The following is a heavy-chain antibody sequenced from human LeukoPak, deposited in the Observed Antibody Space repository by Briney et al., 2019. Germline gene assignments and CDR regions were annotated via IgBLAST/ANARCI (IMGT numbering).Heavy chain of an antibody. CDR2: IIPIFGTA. J-gene: IGHJ4*02. V-gene: IGHV1-69*05. Sequence: SVKVSCKASGGTFSSYAISWVRQAPGQGLEWMGGIIPIFGTANYAQKFQGRVTITTGESTSTAYMELSSLRSEDTAVYYCANLKAGGWSEFDYWGQGTLVTVSS. D-gene: IGHD6-19*01. CDR3: ANLKAGGWSEFDY. CDR1: GGTFSSYA.